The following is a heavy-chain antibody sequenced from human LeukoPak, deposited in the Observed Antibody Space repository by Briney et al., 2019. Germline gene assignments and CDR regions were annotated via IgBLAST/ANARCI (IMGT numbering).Heavy chain of an antibody. J-gene: IGHJ3*02. V-gene: IGHV3-30-3*01. Sequence: GGSLRLSCAASGFTFSSYAMHWVRQAPGKGLEWVAVISYDGSNKYYADSVKGRFTISRDNSKNTLYLQMNSLRAEDTAVYYCARGRVCSSTSCYGYSSSWFPGNAFDIWGQGTMVTVSS. CDR3: ARGRVCSSTSCYGYSSSWFPGNAFDI. CDR2: ISYDGSNK. CDR1: GFTFSSYA. D-gene: IGHD2-2*01.